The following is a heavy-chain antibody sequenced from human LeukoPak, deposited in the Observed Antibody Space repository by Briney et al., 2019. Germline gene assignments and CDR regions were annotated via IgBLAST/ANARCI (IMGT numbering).Heavy chain of an antibody. J-gene: IGHJ6*03. CDR1: GGSISSYY. D-gene: IGHD2-2*01. CDR2: IYYSGST. Sequence: SETLSLTCTVSGGSISSYYWSWIRQPPGKGLEWIGYIYYSGSTNYNPSLKSRVTISVDTSKNQFSLKLSSVTAADTAVYYCARCPMGFCSSTSCYYYYYMDVWGKGTTVTVSS. V-gene: IGHV4-59*01. CDR3: ARCPMGFCSSTSCYYYYYMDV.